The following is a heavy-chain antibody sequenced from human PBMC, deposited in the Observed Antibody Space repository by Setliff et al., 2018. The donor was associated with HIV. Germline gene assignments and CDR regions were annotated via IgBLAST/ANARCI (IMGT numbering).Heavy chain of an antibody. CDR3: ARFPPMLSGSYVGGAFDI. CDR1: AYSFTSYW. J-gene: IGHJ3*02. CDR2: IYPGDSDT. D-gene: IGHD1-26*01. V-gene: IGHV5-51*01. Sequence: PGESLKISCKGSAYSFTSYWISWVRQMPGKGLEWMGIIYPGDSDTRYSPSFQGQVTISADKSISTAYLQWSSLKASDTAMSYCARFPPMLSGSYVGGAFDIWGQGTMVTVSS.